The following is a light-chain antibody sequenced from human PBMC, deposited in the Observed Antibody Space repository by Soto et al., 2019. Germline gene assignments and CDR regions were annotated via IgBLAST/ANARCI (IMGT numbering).Light chain of an antibody. CDR2: GAS. Sequence: EVVFTQSPGTLSLYPGERATLSCRSVQTVSGNFLAWYQQKPGQAPRLLIFGASSRATGIPARFSGSGSGTEFNLTISSLQSEDFAVYFCQQYDDWLRLTFGGGTKVDIK. V-gene: IGKV3D-15*01. J-gene: IGKJ4*01. CDR1: QTVSGN. CDR3: QQYDDWLRLT.